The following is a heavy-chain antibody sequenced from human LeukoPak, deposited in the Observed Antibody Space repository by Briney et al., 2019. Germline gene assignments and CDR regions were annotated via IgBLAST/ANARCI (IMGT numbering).Heavy chain of an antibody. CDR1: GYTFTYRY. D-gene: IGHD3-16*01. CDR2: ITPFNGNT. V-gene: IGHV1-45*02. Sequence: GASVTVSCKASGYTFTYRYLHWVRQAPGQALEWMGWITPFNGNTNYAQKFEDRVTITRDRSMSTAYMELSSLRSEDTAMYYCASSKQYYDYVWGSYSHDAFDIWGQGTMVTVSS. CDR3: ASSKQYYDYVWGSYSHDAFDI. J-gene: IGHJ3*02.